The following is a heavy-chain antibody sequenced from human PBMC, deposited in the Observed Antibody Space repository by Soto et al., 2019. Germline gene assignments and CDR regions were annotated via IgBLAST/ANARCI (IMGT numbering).Heavy chain of an antibody. Sequence: EVQLLESGGGLVQPGGSLRLSCAASGFTFSSYAMSWVRQAPGKGLEWVSAISGSGGSTYYADSVKGRFTISRDNSKNTLYLQMNSLRAEDKAVYYRAKAGKIKDFFLGMEVWGQGTTVTVSS. CDR2: ISGSGGST. CDR1: GFTFSSYA. D-gene: IGHD3-16*01. V-gene: IGHV3-23*01. J-gene: IGHJ6*02. CDR3: AKAGKIKDFFLGMEV.